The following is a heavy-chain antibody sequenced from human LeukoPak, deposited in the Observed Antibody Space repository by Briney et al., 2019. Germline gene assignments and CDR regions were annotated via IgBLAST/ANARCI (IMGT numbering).Heavy chain of an antibody. V-gene: IGHV1-18*01. J-gene: IGHJ2*01. Sequence: VASVKVSCKASGYTFISYGISWVRQAPGQGLEWMGWISGYNGNTNYAQNLQGRVTMTTDTSTSPAYMELRSLRSDDTAVYYCARGLGVVTAQSEQPKPRYFDLWGRGTQVTVSS. CDR3: ARGLGVVTAQSEQPKPRYFDL. CDR1: GYTFISYG. D-gene: IGHD2-21*02. CDR2: ISGYNGNT.